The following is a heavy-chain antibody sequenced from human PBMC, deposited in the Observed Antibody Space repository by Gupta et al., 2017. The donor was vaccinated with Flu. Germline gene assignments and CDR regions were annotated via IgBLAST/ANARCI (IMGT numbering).Heavy chain of an antibody. J-gene: IGHJ4*02. D-gene: IGHD5-18*01. CDR2: ISGSGDTT. V-gene: IGHV3-23*01. CDR3: AKAAYSYGTGRFFDS. Sequence: EVQLLESGGGLIQAGASLRPSCAASGITFSNYAMNGVRQAPEKGLEWVSAISGSGDTTYYVDSVKGRFTISRDNSKYTLYLQMNSLRAEDTAVYYCAKAAYSYGTGRFFDSWGQGTLVTVSS. CDR1: GITFSNYA.